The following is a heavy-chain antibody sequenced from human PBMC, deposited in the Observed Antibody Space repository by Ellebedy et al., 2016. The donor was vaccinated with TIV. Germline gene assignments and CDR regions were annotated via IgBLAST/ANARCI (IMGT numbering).Heavy chain of an antibody. Sequence: GESLKISCAASGFTFSSFTMNWVRQASGKGLEWVSSISRSATYIHNADSVKGRFTISRDNAKNSLYLQMNSLRVEDTAVYYCARPGASYSSSWYDFDCWGQGTLVTVSS. J-gene: IGHJ4*02. D-gene: IGHD6-13*01. CDR2: ISRSATYI. V-gene: IGHV3-21*01. CDR1: GFTFSSFT. CDR3: ARPGASYSSSWYDFDC.